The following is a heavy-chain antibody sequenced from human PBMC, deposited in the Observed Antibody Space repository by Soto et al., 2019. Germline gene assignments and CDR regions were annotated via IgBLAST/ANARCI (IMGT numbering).Heavy chain of an antibody. CDR2: IWYDGSNK. V-gene: IGHV3-33*01. CDR3: ARDPGPVVFGVVIQDYYFDY. CDR1: GFPFSSYC. Sequence: PGGSLRLSCAASGFPFSSYCMHWVRQAPGKGLEWVAVIWYDGSNKYYADSVKGRFTISRDNSKNTLYLQMNSLRAEDTAVYYCARDPGPVVFGVVIQDYYFDYWGQGTLVTVSS. J-gene: IGHJ4*02. D-gene: IGHD3-3*01.